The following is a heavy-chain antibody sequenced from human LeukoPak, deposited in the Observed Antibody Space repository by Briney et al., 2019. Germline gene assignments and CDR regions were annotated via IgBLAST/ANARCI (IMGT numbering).Heavy chain of an antibody. J-gene: IGHJ2*01. V-gene: IGHV1-2*02. CDR3: ARAEGEYYDSSGGYWYFDL. CDR2: INPNSGGT. CDR1: GYTFSGYY. Sequence: ASVKLSCKAFGYTFSGYYMHWVRQVPGQGLEWMGWINPNSGGTNYAQKFQGRVTMTRDTSISTAYMELSRLRSDDTAVYYCARAEGEYYDSSGGYWYFDLWGRGTLVTVSS. D-gene: IGHD3-22*01.